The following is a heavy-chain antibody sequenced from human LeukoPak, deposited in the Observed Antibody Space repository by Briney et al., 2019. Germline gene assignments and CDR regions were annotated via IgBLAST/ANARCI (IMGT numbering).Heavy chain of an antibody. CDR1: GGSISSYY. Sequence: SETLSLTCTVSGGSISSYYWSWIRQPPGKGLEWIGYIYTSGSTNYNPSLKSRVTISVDTSKNQFSLKLSSVTAADTAVYYCASGYCTNGVCYYGADAFDNWGQGTMVTVSS. V-gene: IGHV4-4*09. J-gene: IGHJ3*02. D-gene: IGHD2-8*01. CDR3: ASGYCTNGVCYYGADAFDN. CDR2: IYTSGST.